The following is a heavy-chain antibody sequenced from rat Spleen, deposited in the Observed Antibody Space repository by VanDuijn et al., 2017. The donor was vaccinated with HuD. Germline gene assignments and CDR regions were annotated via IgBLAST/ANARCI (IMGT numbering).Heavy chain of an antibody. D-gene: IGHD1-1*01. J-gene: IGHJ3*01. CDR3: TTVLQGHGFAY. CDR2: ISSGGST. Sequence: QAQLKESGPGLVQPSQTLSLTCTVSGFSLTSNGVSWVRQPPGKGLEWIAAISSGGSTYYNSALKSRLSISRDTSKNQVFLKMNSLRSEDTATYYCTTVLQGHGFAYWGQGTLVTVSS. CDR1: GFSLTSNG. V-gene: IGHV2S12*01.